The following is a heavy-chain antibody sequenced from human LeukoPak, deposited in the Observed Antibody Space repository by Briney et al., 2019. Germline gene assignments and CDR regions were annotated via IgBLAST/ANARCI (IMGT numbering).Heavy chain of an antibody. V-gene: IGHV3-23*01. Sequence: GGSLRLSCAASGFTFSSYAMSWVRQAPGKGLEWVSGISHSGGSTYYADSVKGRFTISRDNSKNTLYLQMTSLRAEDTAVYYCAKDQVWIVVGSFDYWGQGTLVTVST. D-gene: IGHD3-22*01. CDR3: AKDQVWIVVGSFDY. CDR2: ISHSGGST. CDR1: GFTFSSYA. J-gene: IGHJ4*02.